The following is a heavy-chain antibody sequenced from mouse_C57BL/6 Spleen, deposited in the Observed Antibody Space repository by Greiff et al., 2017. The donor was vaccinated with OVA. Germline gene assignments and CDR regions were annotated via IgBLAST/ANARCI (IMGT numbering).Heavy chain of an antibody. Sequence: VKVVESGPGLVAPSQSLSITCTVSGFSLTSYAISWVRQPPGKGLEWLGVIWTGGGTNYNSALKSRLSISKDNSKSQVFLKMNSLQTDDPARYYCATSIYYGNYDYAMDYWGQGTSVTVSS. CDR3: ATSIYYGNYDYAMDY. CDR1: GFSLTSYA. J-gene: IGHJ4*01. V-gene: IGHV2-9-1*01. CDR2: IWTGGGT. D-gene: IGHD2-1*01.